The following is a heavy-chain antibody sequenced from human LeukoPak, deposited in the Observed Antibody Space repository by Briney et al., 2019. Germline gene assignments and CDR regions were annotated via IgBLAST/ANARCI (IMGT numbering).Heavy chain of an antibody. V-gene: IGHV1-18*01. CDR3: ARSRDDYRQIDY. D-gene: IGHD5-24*01. CDR1: GYTFTSYG. CDR2: ISAFTGNT. J-gene: IGHJ4*02. Sequence: ASVKVSCKTSGYTFTSYGISWVRQAPGQGLEWMGWISAFTGNTDYAQKLQGRVTMTTDTTTSTAYMELRSLRSDDTAVYYCARSRDDYRQIDYWGQGTLVTVSS.